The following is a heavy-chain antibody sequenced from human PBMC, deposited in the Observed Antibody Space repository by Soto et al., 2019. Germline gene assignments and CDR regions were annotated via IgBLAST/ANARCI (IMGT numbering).Heavy chain of an antibody. Sequence: PSETLSLTCAVSGGSISSSNWWSWVRQPPGKGLEWIGEIYHSGSTNYNPSLKSRVTISVDKSKNQFSLKLSSVTAADTAVYYCARVGVDYYDSSGYYFDYWGQGTLVTVSS. CDR2: IYHSGST. CDR3: ARVGVDYYDSSGYYFDY. V-gene: IGHV4-4*02. D-gene: IGHD3-22*01. CDR1: GGSISSSNW. J-gene: IGHJ4*02.